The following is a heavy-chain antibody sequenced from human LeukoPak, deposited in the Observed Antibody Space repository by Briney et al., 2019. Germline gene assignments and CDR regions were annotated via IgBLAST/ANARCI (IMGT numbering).Heavy chain of an antibody. D-gene: IGHD6-19*01. CDR1: GFTFSNAW. CDR2: IKSKTDGGTT. J-gene: IGHJ4*02. CDR3: TITPGEYTSGWYAVDY. Sequence: GGSLRLSCAASGFTFSNAWINWVRQAPGKGLEWVGRIKSKTDGGTTDYAAPVKGRFTIPRDDSQNTLYLQMNSLQTEDTAVYYCTITPGEYTSGWYAVDYWGQGTLVTVSS. V-gene: IGHV3-15*07.